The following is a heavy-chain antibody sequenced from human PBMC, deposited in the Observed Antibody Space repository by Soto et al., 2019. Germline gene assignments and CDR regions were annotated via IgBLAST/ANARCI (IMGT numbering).Heavy chain of an antibody. CDR3: TRDGGSPGNYYSGLDI. Sequence: QVQLVESGGGVVQPGRSLRLSCAASGFIFTNFAMHWVRQVPGKGLEWVAVISYDGTDKFYTDSVEGRITVSRDNSKNTMSLEITSLGLEDTALYYCTRDGGSPGNYYSGLDIWGQGTMVAVSS. J-gene: IGHJ3*02. CDR2: ISYDGTDK. V-gene: IGHV3-30-3*01. CDR1: GFIFTNFA. D-gene: IGHD1-26*01.